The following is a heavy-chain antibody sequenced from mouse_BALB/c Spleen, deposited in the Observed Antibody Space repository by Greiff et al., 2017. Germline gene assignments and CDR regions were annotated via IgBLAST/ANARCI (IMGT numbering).Heavy chain of an antibody. J-gene: IGHJ2*01. CDR2: ISSGGGST. Sequence: EVKVVESGGGLVKPGGSLKLSCAASGFAFSSYDMSWVRQTPEKRLEWVAYISSGGGSTYYPDTVKGRFTISRDNAKNTLYLQMSSLKSEDTAMYYCARHGWGYYSDYWGQGTTLTVSS. V-gene: IGHV5-12-1*01. D-gene: IGHD1-1*02. CDR1: GFAFSSYD. CDR3: ARHGWGYYSDY.